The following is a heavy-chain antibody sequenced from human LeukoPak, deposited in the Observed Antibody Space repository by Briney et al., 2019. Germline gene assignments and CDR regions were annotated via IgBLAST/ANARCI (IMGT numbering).Heavy chain of an antibody. CDR1: GFTFSNYW. V-gene: IGHV3-74*01. J-gene: IGHJ4*02. CDR3: ARGASGSYYVDY. Sequence: GGSLRLSCVASGFTFSNYWMHWVRQAPGKGLVWVSRVNTDESRTNYADSVKGRFTISRDNAKNTVYLQMNSLRAEDTAVYYCARGASGSYYVDYWARESWSPSPQ. CDR2: VNTDESRT. D-gene: IGHD1-26*01.